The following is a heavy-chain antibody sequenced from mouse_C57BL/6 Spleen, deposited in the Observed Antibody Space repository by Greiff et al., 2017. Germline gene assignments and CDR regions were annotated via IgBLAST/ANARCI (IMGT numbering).Heavy chain of an antibody. CDR1: GFTFSSYS. Sequence: EVQVVESGGGLVKPGGSLKFSCAASGFTFSSYSMSWVRQTPEKRLEWVATISDGGSYTYYPDNVKGHFTISRDKASNNLYLQMSNLKSEDTAMYYCARDDSCGSMAYFAYWGQGTPLTVSS. D-gene: IGHD1-1*01. J-gene: IGHJ2*01. CDR3: ARDDSCGSMAYFAY. V-gene: IGHV5-4*01. CDR2: ISDGGSYT.